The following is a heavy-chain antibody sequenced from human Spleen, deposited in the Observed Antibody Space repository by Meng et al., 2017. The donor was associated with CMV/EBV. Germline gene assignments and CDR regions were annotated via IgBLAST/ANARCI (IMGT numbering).Heavy chain of an antibody. CDR2: INHSGST. CDR3: ARAPGWISTYYYYGMDV. Sequence: WETLTLTCGVYGGSFSGCYWSWIRQPPGKGREWSGEINHSGSTNYNPSLKSRVTISVDTSKNQFSLKLGSVTAADTAVYYCARAPGWISTYYYYGMDVWGQGTTVTVSS. CDR1: GGSFSGCY. J-gene: IGHJ6*02. V-gene: IGHV4-34*01. D-gene: IGHD2-2*03.